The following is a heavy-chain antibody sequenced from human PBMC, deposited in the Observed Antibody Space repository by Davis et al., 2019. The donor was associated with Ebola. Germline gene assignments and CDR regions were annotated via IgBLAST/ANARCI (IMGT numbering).Heavy chain of an antibody. J-gene: IGHJ6*02. CDR1: GGSVNNDF. CDR3: ASLGTHCSGGSCYDYYYYAMDV. Sequence: PSETLSLTCTVSGGSVNNDFWSWIRQSPGKGLEWIGFISYTGTTNYNSSLKSRVTISVDTSKNQFSLKVNSVTAADTAVYYCASLGTHCSGGSCYDYYYYAMDVWGQGTTVTVSS. V-gene: IGHV4-59*02. CDR2: ISYTGTT. D-gene: IGHD2-15*01.